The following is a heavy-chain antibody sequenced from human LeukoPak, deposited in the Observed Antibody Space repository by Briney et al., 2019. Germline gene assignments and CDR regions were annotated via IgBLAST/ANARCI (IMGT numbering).Heavy chain of an antibody. Sequence: GASVKVSCKASGYILTSYYMHWVRQAPGQGLEWMGLINPSGGRTNYAQKFQGRVTITADKSTSTAYMELSSLRSEDTAVYYCARTVGYSYGYFDYWGQGTLVTVSS. CDR3: ARTVGYSYGYFDY. J-gene: IGHJ4*02. D-gene: IGHD5-18*01. CDR1: GYILTSYY. V-gene: IGHV1-46*01. CDR2: INPSGGRT.